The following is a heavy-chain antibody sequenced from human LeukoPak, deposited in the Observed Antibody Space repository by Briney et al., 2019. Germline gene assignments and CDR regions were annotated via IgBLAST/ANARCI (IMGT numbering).Heavy chain of an antibody. CDR2: IYYSGST. Sequence: PSETLSLTCTVSGGSISSSSYYWGWIRQPPGKGLEWIGSIYYSGSTYYNPSLKSRVTISVDTSKNRFSLKLSSVTAADTAVYYCARTYYDFWSGYYLYYFDYWGQGTLVTVSS. CDR1: GGSISSSSYY. V-gene: IGHV4-39*07. J-gene: IGHJ4*02. D-gene: IGHD3-3*01. CDR3: ARTYYDFWSGYYLYYFDY.